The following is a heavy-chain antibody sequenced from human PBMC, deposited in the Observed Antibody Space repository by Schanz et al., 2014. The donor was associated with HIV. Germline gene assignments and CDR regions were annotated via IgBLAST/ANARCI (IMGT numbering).Heavy chain of an antibody. CDR2: INHSGST. CDR1: GATFSGYY. V-gene: IGHV4-34*01. CDR3: ARRGGYQLLSKDYFYYGMDV. J-gene: IGHJ6*02. D-gene: IGHD2-2*01. Sequence: QVQLQQWGAGLLKSSETLSLTCAVYGATFSGYYWNWVRQTPGKGLEWIGEINHSGSTIYNPSLKRRVTISVEPSRNQFTLKLSSVTAADTGVYYCARRGGYQLLSKDYFYYGMDVWGQGTTVTVSS.